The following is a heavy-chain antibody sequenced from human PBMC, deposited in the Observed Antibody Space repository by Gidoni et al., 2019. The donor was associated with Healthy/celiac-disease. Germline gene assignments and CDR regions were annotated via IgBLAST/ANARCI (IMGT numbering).Heavy chain of an antibody. Sequence: VQLVESGGGLIQPGGSLRLSCAASGFTVSSNYMSWVRQAPGKGLEWVSVIYSGGSTYYADNSKNTLYLQMNSLRAEDTAVYYCARGRGVRGVILDYWGQGTLVTVSS. D-gene: IGHD3-10*01. V-gene: IGHV3-53*01. CDR2: IYSGGST. J-gene: IGHJ4*02. CDR1: GFTVSSNY. CDR3: ARGRGVRGVILDY.